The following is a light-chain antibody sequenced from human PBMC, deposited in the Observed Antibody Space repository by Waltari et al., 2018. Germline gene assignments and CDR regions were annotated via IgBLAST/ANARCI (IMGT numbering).Light chain of an antibody. Sequence: DIQMTQSPSTLSASVGDTVTITCRASRSISRGLAWFQQKPGKAPKLLIDKASTLESGDPSRFSGSGSGSEFNITISSLQPDDLATYYCQQYNSYSEYTFGQGTKLEMK. CDR2: KAS. J-gene: IGKJ2*01. CDR1: RSISRG. CDR3: QQYNSYSEYT. V-gene: IGKV1-5*03.